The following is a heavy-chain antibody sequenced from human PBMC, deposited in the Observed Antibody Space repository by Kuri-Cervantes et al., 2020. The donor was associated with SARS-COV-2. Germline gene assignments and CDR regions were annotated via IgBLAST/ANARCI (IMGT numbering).Heavy chain of an antibody. D-gene: IGHD3-22*01. CDR3: AGGQIVVVLAV. Sequence: SETLSLTCAVYGGSFSGCYWSWIRQPPGKGLEWIGEINHSGSTNYNPSLKSRVTISVDTSKNQFSLKLSSVTAADTAVYYCAGGQIVVVLAVWGQGTLVTVSS. J-gene: IGHJ4*02. CDR2: INHSGST. CDR1: GGSFSGCY. V-gene: IGHV4-34*01.